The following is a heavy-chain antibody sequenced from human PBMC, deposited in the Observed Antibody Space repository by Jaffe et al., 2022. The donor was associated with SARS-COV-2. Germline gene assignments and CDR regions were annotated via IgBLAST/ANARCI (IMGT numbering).Heavy chain of an antibody. V-gene: IGHV3-30*18. Sequence: QVQLVESGGGVVQPGRSLRLSCAASGFTFSSYGMHWVRQAPGKGLEWVAVISYDGSNKYYADSVKGRFTISRDNSKNTLYLQMNSLRAEDTAVYYCAKPGVSAIAAAGTQEYFQHWGQGTLVTVSS. CDR3: AKPGVSAIAAAGTQEYFQH. CDR1: GFTFSSYG. D-gene: IGHD6-13*01. CDR2: ISYDGSNK. J-gene: IGHJ1*01.